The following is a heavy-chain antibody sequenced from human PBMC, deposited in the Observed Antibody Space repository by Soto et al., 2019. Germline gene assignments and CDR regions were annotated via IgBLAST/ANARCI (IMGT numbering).Heavy chain of an antibody. D-gene: IGHD3-3*01. Sequence: SGKVSCKASGGTFSSYTISWVRQAPGQGLEWMGRIIPILGIANYAQKFQGRVTITADKSTSTAYMELSSLRSEDTAVYYCARDNTIFGVVLPWFDPWGQGTLVTVS. CDR2: IIPILGIA. CDR3: ARDNTIFGVVLPWFDP. J-gene: IGHJ5*02. CDR1: GGTFSSYT. V-gene: IGHV1-69*04.